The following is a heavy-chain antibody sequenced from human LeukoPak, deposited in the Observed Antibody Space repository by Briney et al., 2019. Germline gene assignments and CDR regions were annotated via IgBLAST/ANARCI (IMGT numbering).Heavy chain of an antibody. D-gene: IGHD5-24*01. CDR3: ARITIRWLQLGGDAFDI. CDR1: GFTFSSYA. V-gene: IGHV3-64*01. J-gene: IGHJ3*02. CDR2: ISRNGGST. Sequence: GGSLRLSCAAFGFTFSSYAMHWVRQAPGKGLEYVSAISRNGGSTYYANSVKGRFTISRDNSKNTLYLQMGSLRAEDMAVYYCARITIRWLQLGGDAFDIWGQGTMVTVSS.